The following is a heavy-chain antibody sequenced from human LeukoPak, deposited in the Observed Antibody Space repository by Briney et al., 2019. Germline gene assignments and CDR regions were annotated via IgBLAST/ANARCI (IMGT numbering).Heavy chain of an antibody. CDR3: ARDRGTTSIDH. J-gene: IGHJ4*02. D-gene: IGHD1-1*01. CDR1: GLSFSSSG. CDR2: IWFDGSNK. V-gene: IGHV3-33*01. Sequence: PGRSLRLSCTASGLSFSSSGMHWVRQAPGKGLEWVGLIWFDGSNKYYADSAKGRFTISRDNSKNTLYLQMNSLRAEDTAVYYCARDRGTTSIDHWGQGTLVTVSS.